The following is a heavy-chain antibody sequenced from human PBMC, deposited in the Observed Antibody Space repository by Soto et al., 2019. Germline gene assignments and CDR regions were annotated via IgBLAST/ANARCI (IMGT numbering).Heavy chain of an antibody. Sequence: PSETLSLTCTVSGGSISSYYWSWIRQPPGKGLEWIGYIYYSGSTNYNPSLKSRVTISVDTSKNQFSLKLSPVTAADTAVYYCARGGSSPPTGDYYYYGMDVWGQGTTVTVSS. CDR1: GGSISSYY. J-gene: IGHJ6*02. CDR3: ARGGSSPPTGDYYYYGMDV. CDR2: IYYSGST. D-gene: IGHD6-6*01. V-gene: IGHV4-59*01.